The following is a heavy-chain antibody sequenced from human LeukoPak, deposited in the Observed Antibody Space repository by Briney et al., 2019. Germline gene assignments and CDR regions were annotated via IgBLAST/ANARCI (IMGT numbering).Heavy chain of an antibody. V-gene: IGHV1-69*13. D-gene: IGHD3-22*01. CDR3: AREGYDSSGYYQGWFDP. CDR1: GYTFTSYG. CDR2: IIPIFGTA. Sequence: ASVKVSCKASGYTFTSYGISWVRQAPGQGLEWMGGIIPIFGTANYAQKFQGRVTITADESTSTAYMELSSLRSEDTAVYYCAREGYDSSGYYQGWFDPWGQGTLVTVSS. J-gene: IGHJ5*02.